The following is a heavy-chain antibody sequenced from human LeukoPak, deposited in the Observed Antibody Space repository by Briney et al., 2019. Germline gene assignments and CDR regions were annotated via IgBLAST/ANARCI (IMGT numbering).Heavy chain of an antibody. Sequence: ASVKVSCKASGYTSTSYGISWVRQAPGQGLEWMGWISAYNGNTNYAQKFQGRVTITRDTSASTAYMELSSLRSEDTAVYYCARGRYSYGQMYNWFDPWGQGTLVTVSS. J-gene: IGHJ5*02. CDR3: ARGRYSYGQMYNWFDP. V-gene: IGHV1-18*01. CDR1: GYTSTSYG. D-gene: IGHD5-18*01. CDR2: ISAYNGNT.